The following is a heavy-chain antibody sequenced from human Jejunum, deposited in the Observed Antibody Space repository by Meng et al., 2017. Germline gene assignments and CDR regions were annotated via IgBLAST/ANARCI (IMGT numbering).Heavy chain of an antibody. V-gene: IGHV4-61*02. CDR1: GGSISSGGYY. J-gene: IGHJ3*02. Sequence: SETLSLTCTVAGGSISSGGYYWNWIRLPPGKGLEWIGRIYTSGTINYNPSLKSRVTISIDPSKNQLYLKLNSVTAADTAGYYCAREQANYAVLGGLLRFDAFDIWGQGTRVTVSS. D-gene: IGHD3-10*02. CDR3: AREQANYAVLGGLLRFDAFDI. CDR2: IYTSGTI.